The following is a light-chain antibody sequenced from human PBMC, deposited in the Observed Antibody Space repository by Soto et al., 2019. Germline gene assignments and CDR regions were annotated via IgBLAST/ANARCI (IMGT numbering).Light chain of an antibody. CDR2: SNN. Sequence: QAVVTQPPSASGTPGQRVTISCSGSRSNIGSKTVNWYQQLPGTAPKLLIYSNNQRPSGVPDRFSGSKSGTSASLAISGLESEDEADYYCATWDDSLNGLFGTGTKVTVL. J-gene: IGLJ1*01. V-gene: IGLV1-44*01. CDR3: ATWDDSLNGL. CDR1: RSNIGSKT.